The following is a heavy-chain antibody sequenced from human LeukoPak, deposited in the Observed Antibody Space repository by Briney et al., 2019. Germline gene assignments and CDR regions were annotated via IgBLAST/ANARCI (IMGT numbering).Heavy chain of an antibody. CDR3: ATDQSSSWAFDY. CDR2: FDPEDGET. Sequence: ASVKVSCKVSGYTLTELSMHWVRQAPGKGLEWMGGFDPEDGETIYAQKFQGRVTMTEDTSTDTAYMELSSLRSEDTAVYYCATDQSSSWAFDYWGQGTLVTVSS. CDR1: GYTLTELS. J-gene: IGHJ4*02. V-gene: IGHV1-24*01. D-gene: IGHD6-13*01.